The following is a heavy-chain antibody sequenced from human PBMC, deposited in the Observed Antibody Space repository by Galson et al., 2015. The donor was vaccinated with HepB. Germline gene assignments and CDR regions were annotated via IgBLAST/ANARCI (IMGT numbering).Heavy chain of an antibody. CDR1: GFRISDYA. J-gene: IGHJ4*02. CDR3: AKGMDGSSFDS. V-gene: IGHV3-23*05. CDR2: FYKSGPT. D-gene: IGHD1-26*01. Sequence: SLRLSCAASGFRISDYAVSWVRQAPGRGLEWVSGFYKSGPTYYADAMKGRFTLSRDTSGNMVYLEVNRLRVEDTAFYYCAKGMDGSSFDSWGQGTLVTVSS.